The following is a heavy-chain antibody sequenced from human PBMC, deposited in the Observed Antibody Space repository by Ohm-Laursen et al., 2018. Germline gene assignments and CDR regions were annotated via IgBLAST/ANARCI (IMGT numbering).Heavy chain of an antibody. CDR1: GDSISSYY. Sequence: GTLSLTCTVSGDSISSYYWSWIRQPPGRGLEWIGYIYYSGSTNYNPSLKSRVTISVDTSKNQFSLKLSSVTAADTAVYYCASVVVVAPKTYYFDYWGQGTLVTVSS. V-gene: IGHV4-59*01. CDR2: IYYSGST. CDR3: ASVVVVAPKTYYFDY. D-gene: IGHD2-15*01. J-gene: IGHJ4*02.